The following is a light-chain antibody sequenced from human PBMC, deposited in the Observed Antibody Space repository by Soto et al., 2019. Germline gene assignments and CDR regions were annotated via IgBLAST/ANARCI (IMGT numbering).Light chain of an antibody. CDR1: HNDIGTYDY. CDR2: GVT. V-gene: IGLV2-14*03. CDR3: SSFTSNRIYV. J-gene: IGLJ1*01. Sequence: QSVLTQPTSVSGSPGQSITISCTGNHNDIGTYDYVSWYQQHPGRAPRLLIYGVTTRPSVISDRFSASKSGLTASLTISGLQPEDEADYYCSSFTSNRIYVFGPGTKVTVL.